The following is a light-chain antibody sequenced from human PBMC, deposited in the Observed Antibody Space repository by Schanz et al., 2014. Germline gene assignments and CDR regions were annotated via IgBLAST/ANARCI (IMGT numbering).Light chain of an antibody. CDR1: QSVSIK. V-gene: IGKV3-15*01. CDR2: RTS. J-gene: IGKJ4*01. Sequence: EIVMTQSPATLSVSPGESATLSCRASQSVSIKLAWYQQKPGQTPRLLIYRTSMRAAGVPARFSGSGSGTDFTLTVSSLLAEDSAVYYCQQYDEWPLTFGGGTKVEIK. CDR3: QQYDEWPLT.